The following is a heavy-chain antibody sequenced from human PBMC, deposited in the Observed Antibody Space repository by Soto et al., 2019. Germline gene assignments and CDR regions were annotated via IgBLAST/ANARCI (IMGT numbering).Heavy chain of an antibody. Sequence: SETLSLSCTVSDSSTSTSGNDWGRHCHSTGNGREWIGTIFYTGRTYYYPSLGSRVTLSVDTSKNQFSLHLTSVTAADTAVYYCARHDLWFGESLTYYYYDGMDVWGQGTTVT. CDR3: ARHDLWFGESLTYYYYDGMDV. D-gene: IGHD3-10*01. CDR1: DSSTSTSGND. V-gene: IGHV4-39*01. CDR2: IFYTGRT. J-gene: IGHJ6*02.